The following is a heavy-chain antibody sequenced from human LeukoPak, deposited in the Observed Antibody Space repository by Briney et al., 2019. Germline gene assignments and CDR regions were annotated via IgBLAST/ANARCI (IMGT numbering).Heavy chain of an antibody. Sequence: SQTLSLTCTVSGGSISSGDYYWSWIRQPAGKGLEWIGRIYTSGSTNYNPSLKSRVTMSVDTSKNQFSLKLSSVTAADTAMYYCARDYRPNWNNAFDIWGQGTMVTVSS. CDR3: ARDYRPNWNNAFDI. CDR1: GGSISSGDYY. V-gene: IGHV4-61*02. J-gene: IGHJ3*02. D-gene: IGHD1/OR15-1a*01. CDR2: IYTSGST.